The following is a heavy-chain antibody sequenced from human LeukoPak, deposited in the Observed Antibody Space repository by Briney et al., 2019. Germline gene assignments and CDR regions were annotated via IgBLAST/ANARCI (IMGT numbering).Heavy chain of an antibody. J-gene: IGHJ4*02. V-gene: IGHV3-66*01. CDR3: ARRSGEGYFDY. Sequence: GGSLRLSCAASGVTVSSNYMTWVRQAPGKGLEWVSVIYSGGDTYYADSVKGRFTISRDNSKNTLYLQMNSLRAEDTAVYYCARRSGEGYFDYWGQGTLVTVSS. CDR2: IYSGGDT. CDR1: GVTVSSNY. D-gene: IGHD1-26*01.